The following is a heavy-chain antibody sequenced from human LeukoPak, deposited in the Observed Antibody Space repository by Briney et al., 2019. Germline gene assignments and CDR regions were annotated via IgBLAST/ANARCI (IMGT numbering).Heavy chain of an antibody. CDR1: GYTFTGYY. V-gene: IGHV1-2*02. J-gene: IGHJ3*02. D-gene: IGHD3-22*01. CDR3: ARDAGDSDRRDAFDI. Sequence: GASVKVSCKASGYTFTGYYMHWVRQAPGQGLECMGWINPNTGGTNYAQKFQGRVTMTRDTSIATAYMELSSLRSEDTAVYYCARDAGDSDRRDAFDIWGQGTMVTVSS. CDR2: INPNTGGT.